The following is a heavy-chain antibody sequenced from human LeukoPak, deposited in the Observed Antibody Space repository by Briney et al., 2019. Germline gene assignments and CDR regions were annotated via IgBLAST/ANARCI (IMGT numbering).Heavy chain of an antibody. V-gene: IGHV4-39*01. CDR3: ARAYNYYLDY. J-gene: IGHJ4*02. CDR1: GGSISSNIYH. Sequence: SETLSLTCTVSGGSISSNIYHWGWIRQPPGKGLEWIGGMSYSGSSSNNPSLKSRVTISVDTSKNQFSLKVSSVTAADTAVYYCARAYNYYLDYWGQGTLVTVSS. D-gene: IGHD1-1*01. CDR2: MSYSGSS.